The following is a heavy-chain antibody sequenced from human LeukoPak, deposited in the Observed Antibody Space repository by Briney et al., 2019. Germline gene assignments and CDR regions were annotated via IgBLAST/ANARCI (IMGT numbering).Heavy chain of an antibody. CDR2: ISGSGGST. CDR3: AKGKVVISRPSDY. Sequence: GGSLRLSCAASGFTFSSYAMSGVRQAPGKGLEWVSAISGSGGSTYYADSVKGRFTISRDNSKNTLYLQMNSLRAEDTAVYYCAKGKVVISRPSDYWGQGTLVTVSS. J-gene: IGHJ4*02. D-gene: IGHD3-22*01. V-gene: IGHV3-23*01. CDR1: GFTFSSYA.